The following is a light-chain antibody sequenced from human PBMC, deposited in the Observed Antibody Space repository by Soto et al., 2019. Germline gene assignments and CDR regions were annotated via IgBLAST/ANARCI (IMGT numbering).Light chain of an antibody. J-gene: IGKJ4*01. CDR1: QSVNNNY. V-gene: IGKV3-20*01. CDR2: GAS. Sequence: EIVLTQSPGTLSLARGERATLSCRASQSVNNNYLAWYQQKPGQAPRLLIYGASRRATGIPDRFSGSGSGTDFTLTISRLEPEDFAVYSCQQYGSSPLTFGGGTKVEIK. CDR3: QQYGSSPLT.